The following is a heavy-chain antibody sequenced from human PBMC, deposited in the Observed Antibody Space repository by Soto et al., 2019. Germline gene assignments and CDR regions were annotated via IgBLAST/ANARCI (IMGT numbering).Heavy chain of an antibody. D-gene: IGHD4-17*01. CDR1: GGSFSGYY. V-gene: IGHV4-34*01. Sequence: SETLSLTCAVYGGSFSGYYWSWIRQPPGKGLEWIGEINHSGSTNYNPSLKSRVTISVDTSKNQFSLKLSSVTAADTAVYYCARGVYVSSDYVDYYYYSYGMDVWGQGTTVTVSS. J-gene: IGHJ6*02. CDR3: ARGVYVSSDYVDYYYYSYGMDV. CDR2: INHSGST.